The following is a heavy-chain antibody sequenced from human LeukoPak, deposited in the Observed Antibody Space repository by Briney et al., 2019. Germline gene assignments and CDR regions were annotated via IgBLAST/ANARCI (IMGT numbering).Heavy chain of an antibody. D-gene: IGHD2-15*01. CDR3: ARGYCSGGSCPTGFDY. J-gene: IGHJ4*02. CDR1: GGTFSSYA. Sequence: SVKVSCKASGGTFSSYAISWVRQAPGQGLEWMGGIIPIFGTANYAQKFQGRVTITADESTSTAYMGLSSLRSEDTAVYYCARGYCSGGSCPTGFDYWGQGTLVTVSS. V-gene: IGHV1-69*13. CDR2: IIPIFGTA.